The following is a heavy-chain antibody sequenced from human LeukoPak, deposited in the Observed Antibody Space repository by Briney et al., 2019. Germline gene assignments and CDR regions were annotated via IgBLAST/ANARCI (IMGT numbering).Heavy chain of an antibody. Sequence: GGFLRLSCAASGFTFSSYSMNWVRQAPGKGLEWVSYISSSSSTIFYADSVKGRFTISRDNAKNSLYLQMNSLRAEDTAVYYCARAGQQLANWFDPWGQGTLVTVSS. CDR2: ISSSSSTI. CDR1: GFTFSSYS. V-gene: IGHV3-48*04. CDR3: ARAGQQLANWFDP. J-gene: IGHJ5*02. D-gene: IGHD6-13*01.